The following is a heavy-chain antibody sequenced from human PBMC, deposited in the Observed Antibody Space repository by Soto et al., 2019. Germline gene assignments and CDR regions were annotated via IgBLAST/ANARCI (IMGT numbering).Heavy chain of an antibody. CDR3: ARELFPYGLDV. Sequence: TLCLTCGVSGGSINSGGYSWSWIRQPPGRGLEWIGNIYPSGSANYSPSLKTRVTISVDRSMNQFSLNLGSVTAADTAVYYCARELFPYGLDVWGPGTTVT. J-gene: IGHJ6*02. CDR1: GGSINSGGYS. CDR2: IYPSGSA. V-gene: IGHV4-30-2*01.